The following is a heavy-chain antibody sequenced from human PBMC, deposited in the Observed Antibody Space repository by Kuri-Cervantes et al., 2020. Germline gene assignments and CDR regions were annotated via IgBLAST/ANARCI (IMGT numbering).Heavy chain of an antibody. CDR1: GFTIRDYF. J-gene: IGHJ4*02. D-gene: IGHD1-1*01. CDR3: ARGVGTTQGKYFFDC. Sequence: GESLNSPGPASGFTIRDYFMSWMRQAPGKGLEWVSYISSSGNTIYYADSVKGRFTISRDNAKNSLYLQMTSLRAEDTAVYYCARGVGTTQGKYFFDCWGQGTLVTVSS. CDR2: ISSSGNTI. V-gene: IGHV3-11*01.